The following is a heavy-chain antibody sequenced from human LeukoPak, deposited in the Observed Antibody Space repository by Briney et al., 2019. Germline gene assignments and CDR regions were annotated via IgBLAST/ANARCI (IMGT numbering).Heavy chain of an antibody. V-gene: IGHV4-59*08. CDR3: ARHGIVDTSRKYYFDY. Sequence: PSETLSLTCFVSGGSISTYYWSWIRQPPGKGLEWIGYIYYSGSTSYNPSLKSRVTISVDTSKNQFSLELSSVTAADTAVYYCARHGIVDTSRKYYFDYWGQGTLVTASS. D-gene: IGHD5-18*01. CDR2: IYYSGST. CDR1: GGSISTYY. J-gene: IGHJ4*02.